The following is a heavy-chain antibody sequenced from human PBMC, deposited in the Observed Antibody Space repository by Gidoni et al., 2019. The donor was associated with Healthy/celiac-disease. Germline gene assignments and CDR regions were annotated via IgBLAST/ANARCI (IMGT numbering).Heavy chain of an antibody. CDR3: ARVYSVAGYNLRSAFFDY. J-gene: IGHJ4*02. V-gene: IGHV1-18*04. CDR2: ISAYNGNT. CDR1: GSTLSSYG. D-gene: IGHD5-12*01. Sequence: QVQLVQSGAEVKKPGASVKVSCKASGSTLSSYGIRWVRQAPGQGLEWMGWISAYNGNTNYAQKLQGRVTMTTDTSTSTAYMELRSLRSDDTAVYYCARVYSVAGYNLRSAFFDYWGQGTLVTVSS.